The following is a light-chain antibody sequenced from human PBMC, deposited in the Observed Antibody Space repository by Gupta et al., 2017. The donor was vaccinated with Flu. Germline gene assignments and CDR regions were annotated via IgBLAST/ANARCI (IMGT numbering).Light chain of an antibody. CDR1: SGSVSNSYY. V-gene: IGLV8-61*01. CDR2: STN. J-gene: IGLJ3*02. CDR3: VLYMGSGSGG. Sequence: TVTLTWGLSSGSVSNSYYPSWYQQTPAQAPRTLIYSTNTRSSGVPDRVSGSILGNKDALTITGAQADDESDDDCVLYMGSGSGGFGGGPKLTVL.